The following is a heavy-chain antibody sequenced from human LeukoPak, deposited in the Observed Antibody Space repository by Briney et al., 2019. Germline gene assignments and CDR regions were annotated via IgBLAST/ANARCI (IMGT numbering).Heavy chain of an antibody. D-gene: IGHD2-15*01. CDR2: INHSGST. CDR3: ARLNLLGYCSGGSCYEQWAFDI. CDR1: GGSFSGYY. J-gene: IGHJ3*02. V-gene: IGHV4-34*01. Sequence: PSETLSLTCAVYGGSFSGYYWSWLRQPPGKGLEWIGEINHSGSTNYNPSLKSRVTISVDTSKNQFSLKLSSVTAADTAVYYCARLNLLGYCSGGSCYEQWAFDIWGQGTMVTVSS.